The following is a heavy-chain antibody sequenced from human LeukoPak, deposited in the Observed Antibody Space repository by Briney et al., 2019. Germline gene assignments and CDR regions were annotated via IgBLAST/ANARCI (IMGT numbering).Heavy chain of an antibody. CDR3: AREDSGYDYSPFYY. D-gene: IGHD5-12*01. CDR1: GGSISNYY. CDR2: IYHTGST. V-gene: IGHV4-59*01. J-gene: IGHJ4*02. Sequence: SETLSLTCTVSGGSISNYYWSWIRQPPGKGLEWIGYIYHTGSTSYNPSLKNRVIMSVETSQNQFSLKVRSVTAADTAVYYCAREDSGYDYSPFYYWGQGILVTVSS.